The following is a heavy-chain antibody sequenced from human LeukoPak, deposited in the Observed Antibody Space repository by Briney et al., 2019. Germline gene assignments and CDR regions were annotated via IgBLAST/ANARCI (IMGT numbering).Heavy chain of an antibody. CDR1: GGSISSYY. J-gene: IGHJ2*01. Sequence: SETLSLTCTVSGGSISSYYWSWIRQPPGKGLEWIGYIYYSGSTNYNPSLKSRVTISVDTSKNQFSLKLSSVTAADTAVYYCASSGSSGWFPELYWYFDLWGRGTLVTDSS. V-gene: IGHV4-59*08. D-gene: IGHD6-19*01. CDR2: IYYSGST. CDR3: ASSGSSGWFPELYWYFDL.